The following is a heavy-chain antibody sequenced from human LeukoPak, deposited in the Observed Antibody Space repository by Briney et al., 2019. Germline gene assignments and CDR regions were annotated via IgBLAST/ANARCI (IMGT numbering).Heavy chain of an antibody. Sequence: GASVKVSCKASGYAFTSYGISWVRQAPGQGLEWMGWISAYNGNTNYAQKLQGRVTMTTDTSTSTAYMELRSLRSDDTAVYYCARGSAAAGTDWFDPWGQGTLVTVSS. CDR2: ISAYNGNT. CDR1: GYAFTSYG. V-gene: IGHV1-18*01. J-gene: IGHJ5*02. CDR3: ARGSAAAGTDWFDP. D-gene: IGHD6-13*01.